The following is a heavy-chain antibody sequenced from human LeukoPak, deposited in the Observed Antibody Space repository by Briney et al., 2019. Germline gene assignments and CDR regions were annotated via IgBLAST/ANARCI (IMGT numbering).Heavy chain of an antibody. CDR3: AKDRGGNSGSAEYFQH. CDR2: IYENGGTT. D-gene: IGHD4-23*01. J-gene: IGHJ1*01. Sequence: PGGSLRLSCVGSGFTFRSHAMSWVRQAPEKGLEFVSGIYENGGTTYYADSVKGRFSISRDNSKNTLYLQMNSLRAEDTAVYYCAKDRGGNSGSAEYFQHWGQGTLVTVSS. V-gene: IGHV3-23*01. CDR1: GFTFRSHA.